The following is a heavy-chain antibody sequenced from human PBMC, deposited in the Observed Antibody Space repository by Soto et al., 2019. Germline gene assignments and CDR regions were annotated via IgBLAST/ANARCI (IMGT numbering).Heavy chain of an antibody. D-gene: IGHD3-22*01. Sequence: SETLSLTCAVSCGSISSVGYSWSWIRQPPGKCLEWIGYIYHIGSXXYNPSLKXXVTISVDRSNXQFSLXLISVTSADTAVYYCARALITNVDYWRQGTLVTVSS. CDR2: IYHIGSX. CDR3: ARALITNVDY. J-gene: IGHJ4*02. V-gene: IGHV4-30-2*01. CDR1: CGSISSVGYS.